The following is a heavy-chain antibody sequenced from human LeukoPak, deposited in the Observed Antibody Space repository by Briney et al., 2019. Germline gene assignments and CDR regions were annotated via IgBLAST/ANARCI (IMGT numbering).Heavy chain of an antibody. J-gene: IGHJ3*01. CDR2: ISGSSRTT. D-gene: IGHD6-19*01. CDR1: GFTFSDFD. Sequence: GGSLRLSCAASGFTFSDFDLNWVRQAPGKGLEWVSYISGSSRTTYYTDSVKGRFTISRDNAKNSLYLQMISLRAEDTAVYYCARPTTSGLYSHWGQGTMVTVSS. V-gene: IGHV3-48*01. CDR3: ARPTTSGLYSH.